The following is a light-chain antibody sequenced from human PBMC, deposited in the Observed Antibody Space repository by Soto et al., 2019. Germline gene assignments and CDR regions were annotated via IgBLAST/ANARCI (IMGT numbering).Light chain of an antibody. J-gene: IGKJ1*01. CDR3: QQYAGSPET. V-gene: IGKV3-20*01. CDR1: ESVSDD. CDR2: GAS. Sequence: EIVLTQSPANLSVSPGERATLSCRASESVSDDLAWYQQKPGRAPRLLIYGASTRAAGSPDRFSGSGSGTDFTLTIDRLEPEDVAVYYCQQYAGSPETFGQGTKVDIK.